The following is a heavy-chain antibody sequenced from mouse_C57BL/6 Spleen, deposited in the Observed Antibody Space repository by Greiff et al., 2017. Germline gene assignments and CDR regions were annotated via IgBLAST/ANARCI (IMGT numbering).Heavy chain of an antibody. J-gene: IGHJ2*01. Sequence: QVQLKQPGAELVKPGASVKLSCKASVYTFTSYWMHWVKPRPGRGLEWIGRIDPNSGGTTSNEKFKSKATLTVDKPSSTAYMQLSSLTSEDSAVYYCARSERTIGDGDYWGQGTTLTVSS. CDR1: VYTFTSYW. V-gene: IGHV1-72*01. CDR3: ARSERTIGDGDY. CDR2: IDPNSGGT. D-gene: IGHD1-1*02.